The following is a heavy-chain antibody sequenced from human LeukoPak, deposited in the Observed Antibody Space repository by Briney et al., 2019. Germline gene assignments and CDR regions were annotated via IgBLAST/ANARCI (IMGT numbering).Heavy chain of an antibody. J-gene: IGHJ4*02. CDR1: GFTVSSNY. CDR2: IYSDGST. V-gene: IGHV3-53*01. CDR3: ARGFRADY. Sequence: GGSLRLSCAASGFTVSSNYMNWVRQAPGKGLEWVSVIYSDGSTYYADSVQGRFTISRDNSKNTLYLQMNSLRAEDTAVYYCARGFRADYWGQGTLVTVSS.